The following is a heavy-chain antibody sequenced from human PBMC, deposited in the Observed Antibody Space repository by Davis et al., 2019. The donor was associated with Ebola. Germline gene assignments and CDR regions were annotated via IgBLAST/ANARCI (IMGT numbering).Heavy chain of an antibody. CDR2: IYYSGST. CDR3: ARLFGPAITIFGRSQADWFDP. V-gene: IGHV4-61*01. D-gene: IGHD3-3*01. CDR1: GGSVSSGSYY. J-gene: IGHJ5*02. Sequence: SETLSLTCTVSGGSVSSGSYYWSWIRQPPGKGLEWIGYIYYSGSTNYNPSLKSRVTISVDTSKNQFSLKLSSVTAADTAVYYCARLFGPAITIFGRSQADWFDPWGQGTLVTVSS.